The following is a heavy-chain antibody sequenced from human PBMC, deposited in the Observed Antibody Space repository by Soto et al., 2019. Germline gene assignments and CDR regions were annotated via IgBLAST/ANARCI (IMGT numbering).Heavy chain of an antibody. Sequence: PSETLSLTCTVSAGSISNYYCNWIRQPAGKGLEWIGRIDSSGSINYSPSLKSRVTMSVDTSENQFSLKLSSVTAADTAVYYCARGPPGGLRLGGLSLYPGGDWFDPWGQGTLVTVSS. V-gene: IGHV4-4*07. CDR3: ARGPPGGLRLGGLSLYPGGDWFDP. J-gene: IGHJ5*02. D-gene: IGHD3-16*02. CDR1: AGSISNYY. CDR2: IDSSGSI.